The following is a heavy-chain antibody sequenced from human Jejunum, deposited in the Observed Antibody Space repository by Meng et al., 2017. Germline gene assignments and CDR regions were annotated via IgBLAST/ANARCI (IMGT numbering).Heavy chain of an antibody. CDR3: ARRAVGARGWIDP. V-gene: IGHV4-59*11. CDR2: VYDNGNT. D-gene: IGHD4/OR15-4a*01. J-gene: IGHJ5*02. Sequence: QVQLQEAGPGLVKPSETLSHTRTVSGDSSSGPYWHWIRQPPGKGLEWIGCVYDNGNTNYNPSLKSRATMSLDTSKNQFSLRLSSVTAEDTAVYYCARRAVGARGWIDPWGQGTLVTVSS. CDR1: GDSSSGPY.